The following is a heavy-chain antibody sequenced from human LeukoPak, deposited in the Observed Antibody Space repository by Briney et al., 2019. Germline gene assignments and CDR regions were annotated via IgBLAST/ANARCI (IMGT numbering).Heavy chain of an antibody. J-gene: IGHJ4*02. D-gene: IGHD2-2*01. V-gene: IGHV1-2*02. CDR3: ARIRYCGGISCYYIDY. Sequence: GASVKVSCKASEYTFTGYYIHWVRQAPGQGLEWMGWIDPNTGDSNYVQKFQGRVTMTRDTSISTAYMELSRLRSDDTAFYYCARIRYCGGISCYYIDYWGQGTVVTVSS. CDR1: EYTFTGYY. CDR2: IDPNTGDS.